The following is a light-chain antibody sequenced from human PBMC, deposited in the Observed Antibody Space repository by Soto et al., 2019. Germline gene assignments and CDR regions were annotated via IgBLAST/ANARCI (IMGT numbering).Light chain of an antibody. CDR3: QQYRAYRA. Sequence: DIVMTQSPSTLSASVGDRVTITCRASQNIDSWLAWHQQKPGKVPKLLISRASSLENGVPSRFSGSGSGTEFTLTISSLQPDDFATYYCQQYRAYRAFGQGTKVDIK. CDR2: RAS. V-gene: IGKV1-5*03. J-gene: IGKJ1*01. CDR1: QNIDSW.